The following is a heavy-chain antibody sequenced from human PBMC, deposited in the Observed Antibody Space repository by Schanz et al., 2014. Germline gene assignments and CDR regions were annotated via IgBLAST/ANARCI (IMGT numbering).Heavy chain of an antibody. CDR3: ARDLISSGWYG. J-gene: IGHJ4*02. V-gene: IGHV3-48*04. Sequence: GQLVESGGGVVQPGRSLRLSCAASGFTFSSYAMHWVRQAPGKGLEWLSHISGSGGDSVDYADSVKGRFTISRDNTRNSLYLQMNSLRVDDTAVYYCARDLISSGWYGWGQGTLVIVSS. D-gene: IGHD6-19*01. CDR2: ISGSGGDSV. CDR1: GFTFSSYA.